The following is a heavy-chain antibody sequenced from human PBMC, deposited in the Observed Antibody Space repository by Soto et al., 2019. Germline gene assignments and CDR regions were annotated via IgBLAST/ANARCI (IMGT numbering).Heavy chain of an antibody. Sequence: PSETLSLTCAVSGGSISSSNWGSWVRQPPGKGLEWIGEIYHSGSTNYNPSLKSRVTISVDKSKNQFSLKLSSVTAADTAVYYCAGDGYNYYYYDMDVWGQGTTVTVSS. V-gene: IGHV4-4*02. CDR1: GGSISSSNW. D-gene: IGHD5-12*01. J-gene: IGHJ6*02. CDR3: AGDGYNYYYYDMDV. CDR2: IYHSGST.